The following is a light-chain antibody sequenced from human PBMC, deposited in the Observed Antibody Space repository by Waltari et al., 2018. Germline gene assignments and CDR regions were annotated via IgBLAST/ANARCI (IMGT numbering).Light chain of an antibody. V-gene: IGKV1-NL1*01. CDR2: DAF. CDR1: QGISYS. Sequence: DIQMTQSPSSLSASVGDRVTITCRASQGISYSLAWYQQKPGKAPKLLLYDAFTLKSGVPSRFSGSGSGADYALTISSLQPEDFATYYFQQYLVNPGFGPGTKLEI. CDR3: QQYLVNPG. J-gene: IGKJ2*01.